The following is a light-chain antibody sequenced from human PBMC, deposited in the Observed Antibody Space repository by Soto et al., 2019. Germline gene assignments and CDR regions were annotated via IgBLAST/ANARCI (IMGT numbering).Light chain of an antibody. Sequence: NFMLTQPHSVSESPGKTVTISCTRSSGSIASNYVQWYQQRPGGAPTTVIYEDNQRPSGVPDRFSGSTDGSSDSVSLTGFGLGTEDEADYDSQAYGDSSVVFGGGTKLTVL. CDR1: SGSIASNY. CDR3: QAYGDSSVV. V-gene: IGLV6-57*04. CDR2: EDN. J-gene: IGLJ2*01.